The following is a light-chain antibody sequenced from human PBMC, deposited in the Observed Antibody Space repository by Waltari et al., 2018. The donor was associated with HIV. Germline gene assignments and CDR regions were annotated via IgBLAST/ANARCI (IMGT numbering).Light chain of an antibody. Sequence: QSALTQPPSTSGTPGQTVTIPCSGSSSNIGDNDVSWYQQPPGTAPNSLIYRNSQRPSGVRDRFSGSKSGTSASLAINDLRSEDEAEYHCAAWDDSLSGWVFGGGTNLTVL. CDR1: SSNIGDND. V-gene: IGLV1-47*01. CDR2: RNS. CDR3: AAWDDSLSGWV. J-gene: IGLJ3*02.